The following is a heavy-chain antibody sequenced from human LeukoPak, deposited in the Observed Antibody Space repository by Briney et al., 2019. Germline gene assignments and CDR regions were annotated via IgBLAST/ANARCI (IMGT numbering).Heavy chain of an antibody. D-gene: IGHD5-18*01. J-gene: IGHJ4*02. CDR1: GFTFSSYW. CDR3: ARDLSGVTGYTYGRGIDY. CDR2: IKKDGSEK. V-gene: IGHV3-7*01. Sequence: GGSLRLSCAGSGFTFSSYWMSWVRQGPGKGLEWVANIKKDGSEKYYVDAVKGRFTISRDNAKSSLYLQMNSLRAEDTAIYYCARDLSGVTGYTYGRGIDYWGQGTLVTVSS.